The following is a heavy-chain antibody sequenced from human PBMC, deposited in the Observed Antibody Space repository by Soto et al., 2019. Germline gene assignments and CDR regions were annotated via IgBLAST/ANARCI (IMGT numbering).Heavy chain of an antibody. CDR3: ARQGFGPLHGLVDD. J-gene: IGHJ6*02. D-gene: IGHD3-10*01. Sequence: QVQLQESGPGLVKPSETLSLSCTVSGGSISSYYWCWFRQSPGKRMEWIGYVHHSWGSSYNPSLQSRVAISLDTSKSQCSLKVTSVTATDTAVYYCARQGFGPLHGLVDDWGQGTTVTVSS. CDR1: GGSISSYY. CDR2: VHHSWGS. V-gene: IGHV4-59*08.